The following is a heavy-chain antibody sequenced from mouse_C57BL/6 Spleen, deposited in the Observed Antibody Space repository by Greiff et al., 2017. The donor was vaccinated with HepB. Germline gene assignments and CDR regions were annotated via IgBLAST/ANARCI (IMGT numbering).Heavy chain of an antibody. D-gene: IGHD2-3*01. Sequence: QVQLQQSGPELVKPGASVKISCKASGYAFSSSWMNWVKQRPGKGLEWIGRIYPGDGDTNYNGKFKGKATLTADKSSSTAYMQLSSLTSEDSAVYFCASLYDGYYEGAMDYWGQGTSVTVSS. CDR2: IYPGDGDT. CDR3: ASLYDGYYEGAMDY. CDR1: GYAFSSSW. V-gene: IGHV1-82*01. J-gene: IGHJ4*01.